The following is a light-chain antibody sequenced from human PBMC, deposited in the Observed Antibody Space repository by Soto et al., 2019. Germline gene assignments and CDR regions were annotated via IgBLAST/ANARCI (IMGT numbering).Light chain of an antibody. V-gene: IGKV1-5*01. CDR3: QQYDSHPYT. J-gene: IGKJ2*01. Sequence: DIQMTQSPSSLSASVGDRVTITCRASQSINHWLAWYQQKPGKAPKFLIYDASTLRNGVPSRFSGRGSGTEFTLTISSLHPDDFATYYCQQYDSHPYTFGQGTKVDIK. CDR1: QSINHW. CDR2: DAS.